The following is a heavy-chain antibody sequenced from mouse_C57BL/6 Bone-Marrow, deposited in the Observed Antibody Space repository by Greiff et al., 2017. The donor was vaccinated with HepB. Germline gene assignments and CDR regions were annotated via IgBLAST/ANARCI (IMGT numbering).Heavy chain of an antibody. V-gene: IGHV3-8*01. D-gene: IGHD1-1*01. J-gene: IGHJ1*03. CDR1: GYSITSDY. CDR2: ISYSGST. Sequence: EVKLMESGPGLAKPSQTLSLTCSVTGYSITSDYWNWIRKFPGNKLEYMGYISYSGSTYYNPSLKSRISITRDTSKNQYYLQLNSVTTEDTATYYCASHYYGSSYGYFDVWGTGTTVTVSS. CDR3: ASHYYGSSYGYFDV.